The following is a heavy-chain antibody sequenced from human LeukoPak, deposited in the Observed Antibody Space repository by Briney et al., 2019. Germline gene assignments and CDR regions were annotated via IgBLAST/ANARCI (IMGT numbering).Heavy chain of an antibody. CDR3: ARDLSRVVVITTNFDY. V-gene: IGHV3-30-3*01. CDR1: GFTFSSYA. D-gene: IGHD3-22*01. Sequence: GGSLRLSCAASGFTFSSYAMHWVHQAPGKGLEWVAVISYDGSNKYYADSVKGRFTISRDNSKNTLYLQMNSLRAEDTAVYYCARDLSRVVVITTNFDYWGQGTLVTVSS. CDR2: ISYDGSNK. J-gene: IGHJ4*02.